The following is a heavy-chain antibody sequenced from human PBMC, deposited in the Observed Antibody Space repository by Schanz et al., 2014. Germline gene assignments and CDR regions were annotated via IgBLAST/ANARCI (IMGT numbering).Heavy chain of an antibody. CDR2: MNPNSGNP. CDR3: ARGQTFGY. J-gene: IGHJ4*02. Sequence: QVQLIQSGAEVKKPGASVKVSCTASGYTFTSYDINWVRQAPGQGLEWLGWMNPNSGNPVFAQKFRGRVTMTRNTSMSTAYIELHILTPEDTAVYYCARGQTFGYWGQGTLVTVSS. CDR1: GYTFTSYD. V-gene: IGHV1-8*01.